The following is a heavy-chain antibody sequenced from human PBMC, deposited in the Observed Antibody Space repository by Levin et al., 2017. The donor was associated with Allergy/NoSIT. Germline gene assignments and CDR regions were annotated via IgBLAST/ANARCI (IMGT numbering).Heavy chain of an antibody. CDR3: ARDRYGTTRD. J-gene: IGHJ4*02. Sequence: GESLKISCKASGYTFTSYGISWVRQAPGQGLEWMGWISGYNGNTNYAQKLQGRVTMTTDTSTSTAYMELRSLRSDDTAVYYCARDRYGTTRDWGQGTLVTVSS. CDR1: GYTFTSYG. CDR2: ISGYNGNT. V-gene: IGHV1-18*01. D-gene: IGHD1-7*01.